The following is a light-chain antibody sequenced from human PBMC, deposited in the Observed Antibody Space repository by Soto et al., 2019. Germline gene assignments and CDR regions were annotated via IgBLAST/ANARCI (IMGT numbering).Light chain of an antibody. CDR1: SSNIGAGYD. CDR2: GNS. V-gene: IGLV1-40*01. Sequence: QSVLTQPPSVSGAPGQRVTISCTGSSSNIGAGYDVHWYQQLPGTAPKLLIYGNSNRPSGVPDRFSGSKSGTSASLAITGLQAEDEADYYGQSYDSSLSGSMVFGTGTKVTVL. CDR3: QSYDSSLSGSMV. J-gene: IGLJ1*01.